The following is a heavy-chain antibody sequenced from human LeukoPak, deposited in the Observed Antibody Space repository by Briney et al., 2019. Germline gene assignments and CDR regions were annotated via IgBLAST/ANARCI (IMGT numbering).Heavy chain of an antibody. CDR1: GYSISSGYY. Sequence: PSETLSLTCTVSGYSISSGYYWGWIRQPPGKGLEWIGSIYHSGSTNYNPSLKSRVTISVDTSKNQFSLKLSSVTAADTAVYYCARVVQHWGQGTLVTVSS. V-gene: IGHV4-38-2*02. J-gene: IGHJ1*01. CDR3: ARVVQH. CDR2: IYHSGST.